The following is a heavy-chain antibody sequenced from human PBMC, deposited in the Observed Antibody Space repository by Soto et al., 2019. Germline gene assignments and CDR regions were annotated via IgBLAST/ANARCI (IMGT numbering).Heavy chain of an antibody. Sequence: GGSLRLSCAASGFTFSSYAMHWVRQAPGKGLEWVAVISYDGSNKYYADSVKGRFTISRDNSKNTLYLQMNSLRAEDTAVYYCASETYRGDDYWGQGTLVAVSS. CDR3: ASETYRGDDY. CDR2: ISYDGSNK. V-gene: IGHV3-30-3*01. J-gene: IGHJ4*02. CDR1: GFTFSSYA. D-gene: IGHD3-10*01.